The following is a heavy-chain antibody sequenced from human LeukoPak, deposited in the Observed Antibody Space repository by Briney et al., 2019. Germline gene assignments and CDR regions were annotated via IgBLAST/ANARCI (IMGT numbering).Heavy chain of an antibody. Sequence: GSLRLSCAASGFTFSSYAMHWVRQAPGKGLEWVAVISYDGSTKYYADSVKGRFTISRDNSKNTLYLQMNSLRAEDTAVYYCAAIVGATTPPFDYWGQGTLVTVSS. D-gene: IGHD1-26*01. CDR3: AAIVGATTPPFDY. CDR2: ISYDGSTK. V-gene: IGHV3-30*04. CDR1: GFTFSSYA. J-gene: IGHJ4*02.